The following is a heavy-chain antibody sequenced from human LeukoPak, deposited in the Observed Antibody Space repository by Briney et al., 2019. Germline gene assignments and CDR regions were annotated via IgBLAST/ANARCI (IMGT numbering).Heavy chain of an antibody. J-gene: IGHJ4*02. Sequence: GGSLRLSCAASGFTFSSYGMHWVRQAPGKGLEWVAFIRYDGSNKYYADSVKGRFTISRDNSKNTLYLQMNSLRAEDTAVYYCAKGGKDIVVVPVAEWGQGTLVTVSS. CDR1: GFTFSSYG. CDR2: IRYDGSNK. D-gene: IGHD2-2*01. CDR3: AKGGKDIVVVPVAE. V-gene: IGHV3-30*02.